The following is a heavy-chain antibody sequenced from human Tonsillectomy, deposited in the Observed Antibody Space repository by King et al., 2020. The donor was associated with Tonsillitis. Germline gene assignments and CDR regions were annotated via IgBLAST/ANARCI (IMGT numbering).Heavy chain of an antibody. D-gene: IGHD4-17*01. J-gene: IGHJ4*02. V-gene: IGHV1-2*02. CDR1: RYIFTGYY. CDR2: INPKSGGT. Sequence: VQLVESGAEVKKPGASVKVSCKTSRYIFTGYYVHWVRQAPGQGLEWMGWINPKSGGTTYAQKFQDRVTMTRATSITTAYMEMNRLRFDDTAVYFCATFDHGDSYGDFWGQGTPVTVSS. CDR3: ATFDHGDSYGDF.